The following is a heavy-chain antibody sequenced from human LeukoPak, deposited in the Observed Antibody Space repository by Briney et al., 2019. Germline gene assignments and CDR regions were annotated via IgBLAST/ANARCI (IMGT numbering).Heavy chain of an antibody. D-gene: IGHD4-17*01. V-gene: IGHV4-34*01. Sequence: SETLSVTCAVYGGSFSGYYGSWIRQPPGNGLEWIGEINHSGSTNYNPSLKSRVTISVDTSRNQFSLKLSSVTAADTAVYYCARGIYGDYYFDYWGQGTLVTVSS. J-gene: IGHJ4*02. CDR3: ARGIYGDYYFDY. CDR1: GGSFSGYY. CDR2: INHSGST.